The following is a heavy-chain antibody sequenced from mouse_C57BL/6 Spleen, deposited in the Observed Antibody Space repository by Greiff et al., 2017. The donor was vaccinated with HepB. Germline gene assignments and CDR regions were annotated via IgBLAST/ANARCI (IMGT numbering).Heavy chain of an antibody. CDR3: ARGGGDGAWFAY. CDR1: GYAFSSYW. Sequence: VKLVESGAELVKPGASVKISCKASGYAFSSYWMNWVKQRPGKGLEWIGQIYPGDGDTNYNGKFKGKATLTADKSSSTAYMQLSSLTSEDSAVYFCARGGGDGAWFAYWGQGTLVTVSA. J-gene: IGHJ3*01. CDR2: IYPGDGDT. D-gene: IGHD3-3*01. V-gene: IGHV1-80*01.